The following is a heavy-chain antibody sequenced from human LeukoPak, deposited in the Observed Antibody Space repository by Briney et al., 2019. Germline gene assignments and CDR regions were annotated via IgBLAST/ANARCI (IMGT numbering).Heavy chain of an antibody. CDR2: INPNSGGT. CDR3: ARDLYGATDFDY. Sequence: ASVKVSCKASGYTFTSYDINWVRQATGQGLEWMGRINPNSGGTNYAQKFQGRVTMTRDTSISTAYMELSRLRSDDTAVYYCARDLYGATDFDYWGQGTLVTVSS. V-gene: IGHV1-2*06. J-gene: IGHJ4*02. D-gene: IGHD1-26*01. CDR1: GYTFTSYD.